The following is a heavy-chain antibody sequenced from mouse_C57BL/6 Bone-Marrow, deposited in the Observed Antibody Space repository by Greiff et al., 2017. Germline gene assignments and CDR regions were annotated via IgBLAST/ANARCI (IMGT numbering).Heavy chain of an antibody. CDR2: ISDGGSYT. D-gene: IGHD3-2*02. V-gene: IGHV5-4*01. CDR1: GFTFSSYA. CDR3: ASDRRQLRLQRAMDY. J-gene: IGHJ4*01. Sequence: VQLKESGGGLVKPGGSLKLSCAASGFTFSSYAMSWVRQTPEKRLEWVATISDGGSYTYYPDHVKGRFTISSGKAKNNLYLQMSHLKSKDTAVYYCASDRRQLRLQRAMDYWGQGTSVTVSS.